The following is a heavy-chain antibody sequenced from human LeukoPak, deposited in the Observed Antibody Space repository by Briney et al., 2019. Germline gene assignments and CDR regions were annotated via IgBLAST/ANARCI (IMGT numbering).Heavy chain of an antibody. Sequence: GGSLRLSCAASGFTFNGYEMNWVRQAPGKGPEWISYISGSGNTIKYADSVKGRFTISRDNAKNSLYLQMNSLRVEDTALYYCARRAPSHDFDDWGQGTLVTVSS. CDR1: GFTFNGYE. CDR2: ISGSGNTI. CDR3: ARRAPSHDFDD. J-gene: IGHJ4*02. V-gene: IGHV3-48*03.